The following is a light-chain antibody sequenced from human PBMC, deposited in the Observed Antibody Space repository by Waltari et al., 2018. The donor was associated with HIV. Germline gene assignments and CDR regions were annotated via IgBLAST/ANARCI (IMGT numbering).Light chain of an antibody. CDR3: GTWDRSLSAAV. V-gene: IGLV1-51*01. J-gene: IGLJ3*02. CDR2: ANK. CDR1: TSNIGNDY. Sequence: QSVLTQPPSVSAAPGQKVTISCSGSTSNIGNDYVSWYQHVPGAAPRLLIYANKKRPSGIPDRVSGSRSGTSATLGITGLQTGDEAHYYCGTWDRSLSAAVFGGGTKLTVL.